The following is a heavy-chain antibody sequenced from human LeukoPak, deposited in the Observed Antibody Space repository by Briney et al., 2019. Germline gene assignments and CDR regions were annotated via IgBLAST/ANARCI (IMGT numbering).Heavy chain of an antibody. CDR3: AKDLFVSGPGDY. CDR2: IRYDGSNK. V-gene: IGHV3-30*02. CDR1: GFIFSNYV. Sequence: PGGSLRLSCAGSGFIFSNYVLSWVRQAPGKGLEWVAFIRYDGSNKYYADSVKGRFTISRDNSKNTLYLQMNSLRAEDTAVYYCAKDLFVSGPGDYWGQGTLVTVSS. D-gene: IGHD2-21*01. J-gene: IGHJ4*02.